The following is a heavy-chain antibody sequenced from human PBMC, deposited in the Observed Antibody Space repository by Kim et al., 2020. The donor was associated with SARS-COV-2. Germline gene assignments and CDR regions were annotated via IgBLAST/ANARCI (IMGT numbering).Heavy chain of an antibody. J-gene: IGHJ3*02. CDR1: GGSISSYY. D-gene: IGHD2-21*02. CDR3: ARDLSGDCPGSGAFAI. CDR2: IYYSGST. V-gene: IGHV4-59*01. Sequence: SETLSLTCTVSGGSISSYYWSWIRQPPGKGLEWIGYIYYSGSTNYNPSLKSRVTISVDTSKNQFSLKLSSVTAADTAVYYCARDLSGDCPGSGAFAIWGQGTMVTVSS.